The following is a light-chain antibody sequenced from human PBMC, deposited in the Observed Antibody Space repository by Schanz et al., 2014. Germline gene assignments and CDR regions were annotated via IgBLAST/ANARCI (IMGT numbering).Light chain of an antibody. CDR2: DAS. V-gene: IGKV1-5*01. CDR1: QSLISW. J-gene: IGKJ2*01. Sequence: DIQMPQSPSTLSASVGDRVTITCRASQSLISWLAWYQQKPGKAPKLLIYDASSLESGVPSRFSGSGSGTEFTLTITSLQPDDFATYYCQQYNSYSQTFGQGTRLQIK. CDR3: QQYNSYSQT.